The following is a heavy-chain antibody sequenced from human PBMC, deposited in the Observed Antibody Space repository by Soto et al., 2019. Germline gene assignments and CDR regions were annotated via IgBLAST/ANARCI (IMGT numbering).Heavy chain of an antibody. V-gene: IGHV4-34*01. D-gene: IGHD1-26*01. CDR1: GGSFSGYY. Sequence: PSETLSLTCAVYGGSFSGYYWSWIRQPPGKGLEWIGEINHSGSTNYNPSLKSRVTISVDTSKNQFSLKLTSVTAVDTAVYFFARREIQGPIDYWGQVTLVTVSS. CDR3: ARREIQGPIDY. CDR2: INHSGST. J-gene: IGHJ4*02.